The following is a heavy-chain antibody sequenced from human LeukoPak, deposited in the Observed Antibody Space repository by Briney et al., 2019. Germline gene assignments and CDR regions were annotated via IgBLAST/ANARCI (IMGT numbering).Heavy chain of an antibody. V-gene: IGHV3-48*04. J-gene: IGHJ4*02. D-gene: IGHD2-15*01. CDR3: ARIYQYCSGGSCYFDY. CDR1: GFTFSSYN. Sequence: GGSLRLSCAASGFTFSSYNMNWVRQAPGKGLDWVSYISSSSSIIYYADSVKGRFTISRDNAKNSLYLQMNSLRAEDTAVYYCARIYQYCSGGSCYFDYWGQGTLVTVSS. CDR2: ISSSSSII.